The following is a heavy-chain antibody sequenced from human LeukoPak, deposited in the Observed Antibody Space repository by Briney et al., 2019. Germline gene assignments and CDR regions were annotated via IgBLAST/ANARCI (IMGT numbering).Heavy chain of an antibody. J-gene: IGHJ4*02. CDR3: ARASSSGPNRERAVYYFDY. CDR1: GFTFSSYS. V-gene: IGHV3-21*01. CDR2: ISSSSSYI. Sequence: KAGGSLRLSCAASGFTFSSYSMNWVRQAPGKGLEWVSSISSSSSYIYYADSVKGRFTISRDNAKNSLYLQMNSLRAEDTAVYYCARASSSGPNRERAVYYFDYWGQGTLVTVSS. D-gene: IGHD3-22*01.